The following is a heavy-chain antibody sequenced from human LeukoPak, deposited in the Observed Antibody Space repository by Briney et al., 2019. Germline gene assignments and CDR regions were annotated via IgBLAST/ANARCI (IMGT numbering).Heavy chain of an antibody. V-gene: IGHV1-46*01. D-gene: IGHD1-26*01. CDR2: INLSGGST. CDR1: GYTFTSYY. J-gene: IGHJ5*02. Sequence: ASVKVSCKASGYTFTSYYMHWVRQAPGQGLEWMGIINLSGGSTSYAQKFQGRVTMTRDTSTSTVYMELSSLRSEDTAVYYCARDFEVGATMGPGDNWFDPWGQGTLVTVSS. CDR3: ARDFEVGATMGPGDNWFDP.